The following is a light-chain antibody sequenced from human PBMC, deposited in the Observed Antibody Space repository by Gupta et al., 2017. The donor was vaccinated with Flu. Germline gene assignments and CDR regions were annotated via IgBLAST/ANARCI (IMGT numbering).Light chain of an antibody. Sequence: QSALTQPRSVSGSPGQSVTISCTGTSSDVGGYNYVSWYQQHPGKAPKLMIYDVSKRPSGVPDRFSGSKSGNTASLTIXGXQAEDEXDYYCCSYAGSYTLGVFGGGTKRTVL. J-gene: IGLJ3*02. CDR2: DVS. V-gene: IGLV2-11*01. CDR3: CSYAGSYTLGV. CDR1: SSDVGGYNY.